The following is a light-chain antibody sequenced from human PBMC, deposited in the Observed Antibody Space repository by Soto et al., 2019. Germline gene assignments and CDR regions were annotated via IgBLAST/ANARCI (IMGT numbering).Light chain of an antibody. CDR3: NSSTSRYTYV. J-gene: IGLJ1*01. V-gene: IGLV2-14*01. CDR1: SSDVGIYTH. CDR2: GVS. Sequence: QSVLSQPASVSGSPGNSITISCTGTSSDVGIYTHVSWYQQHPGRAPKLIIYGVSNRPSGVSNRFSGSKSGNTASLTISGLQAAEEADYYCNSSTSRYTYVFGTGTKVTVL.